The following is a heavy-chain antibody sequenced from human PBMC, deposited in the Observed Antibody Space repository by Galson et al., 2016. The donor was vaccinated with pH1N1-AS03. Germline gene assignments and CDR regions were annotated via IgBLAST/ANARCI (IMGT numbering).Heavy chain of an antibody. V-gene: IGHV4-61*02. CDR1: GDSISSNNYF. J-gene: IGHJ4*02. Sequence: TLSLTCSVSGDSISSNNYFWSWIRQPAGKGLEWIGRLSSLGTANYNPSLESRVSISVDASKNQFSLKLNSMTAADTAVYYCARDELWGRHDYLFHYWGQGAHVTVSS. CDR2: LSSLGTA. CDR3: ARDELWGRHDYLFHY. D-gene: IGHD3-16*01.